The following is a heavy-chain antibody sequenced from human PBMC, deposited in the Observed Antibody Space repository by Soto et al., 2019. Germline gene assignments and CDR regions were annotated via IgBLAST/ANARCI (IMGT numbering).Heavy chain of an antibody. D-gene: IGHD2-15*01. CDR3: VRSGGTYPDH. Sequence: SETLSLTCAVSGYYISSGYYGAWIRQPPGKGLEWIGNIYRSGSTYYNPSLNSRVTMSVDTSKNQFSLSLRSATAADTAIYYCVRSGGTYPDHWGQGALVTVSS. CDR2: IYRSGST. J-gene: IGHJ4*02. V-gene: IGHV4-38-2*01. CDR1: GYYISSGYY.